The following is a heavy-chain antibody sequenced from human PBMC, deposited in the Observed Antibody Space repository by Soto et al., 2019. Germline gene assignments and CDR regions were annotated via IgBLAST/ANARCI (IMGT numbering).Heavy chain of an antibody. CDR2: IYPGDSDT. J-gene: IGHJ6*02. CDR3: ARTRSFRLGFYYDVLDF. D-gene: IGHD6-6*01. V-gene: IGHV5-51*01. CDR1: LYSFAIYW. Sequence: PWESRKISGPGSLYSFAIYWIGWVRQMPVKDLEGMGIIYPGDSDTRYSPSFQGQVTISADTSLRTAYLQWTSLKASDTALYYCARTRSFRLGFYYDVLDFWAQGTTVNVS.